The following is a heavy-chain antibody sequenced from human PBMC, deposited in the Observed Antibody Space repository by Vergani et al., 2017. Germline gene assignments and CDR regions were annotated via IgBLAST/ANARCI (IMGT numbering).Heavy chain of an antibody. D-gene: IGHD2-15*01. CDR3: ARDSDCSGGSCYYYYYYMDV. CDR2: INSDGSST. V-gene: IGHV3-74*01. CDR1: GFTFSSYW. Sequence: EVQLVESGGGLVQPGGSLRLSCAASGFTFSSYWMHWVRQAPGKGLVWVSRINSDGSSTSYADSVKGRFTISRDNAKNTLYLQMNSLRAEDTAVYYCARDSDCSGGSCYYYYYYMDVWGKGTTVTVSS. J-gene: IGHJ6*03.